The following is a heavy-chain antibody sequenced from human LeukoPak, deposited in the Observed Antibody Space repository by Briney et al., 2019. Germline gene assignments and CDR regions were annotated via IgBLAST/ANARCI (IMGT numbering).Heavy chain of an antibody. D-gene: IGHD3-3*01. CDR2: IYYSGST. Sequence: SETLSLTCTVSGGSISSSSYYWGWIRRPPGKGLEWIGSIYYSGSTYYNPSLKSRVTISVDTSKNQFSLKLSSVTAADTAVYYCARDFGPTYYDFWSGYYRLDGYDYWGQGTLVTVSS. CDR3: ARDFGPTYYDFWSGYYRLDGYDY. J-gene: IGHJ4*02. V-gene: IGHV4-39*07. CDR1: GGSISSSSYY.